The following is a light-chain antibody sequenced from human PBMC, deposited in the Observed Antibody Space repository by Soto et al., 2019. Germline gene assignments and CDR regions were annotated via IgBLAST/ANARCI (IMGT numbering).Light chain of an antibody. CDR1: SSDVGGYNY. V-gene: IGLV2-14*01. CDR2: DVT. Sequence: QSALPQPASVSGSPGQSITISCTGTSSDVGGYNYVSWYQQQPGKAHNFMIYDVTNRPSGVSNRFSGSKSGNTASLTISGLQAEDEADYYCCSYTTSNTRQIVFGTGTKVTVL. J-gene: IGLJ1*01. CDR3: CSYTTSNTRQIV.